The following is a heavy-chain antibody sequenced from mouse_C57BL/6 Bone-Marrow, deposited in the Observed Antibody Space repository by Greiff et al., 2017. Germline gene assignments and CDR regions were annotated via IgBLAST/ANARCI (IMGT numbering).Heavy chain of an antibody. J-gene: IGHJ3*01. Sequence: VQLQQPGAELVMPGASVKLSCKASGYTFTSYWMHWVKQRPGQGLEWIGEIDPSDSYTNYNQKFKGKSTLTVDKSSTTAYMQLSSLTSEDSAVYYCAREEIYYDYGFAYWGQGPLVTVSA. V-gene: IGHV1-69*01. CDR2: IDPSDSYT. D-gene: IGHD2-4*01. CDR1: GYTFTSYW. CDR3: AREEIYYDYGFAY.